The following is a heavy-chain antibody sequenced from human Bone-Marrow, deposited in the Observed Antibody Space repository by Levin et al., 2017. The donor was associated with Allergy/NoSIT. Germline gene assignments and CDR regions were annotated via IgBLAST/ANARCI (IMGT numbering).Heavy chain of an antibody. J-gene: IGHJ4*02. V-gene: IGHV1-8*01. CDR3: ASGRIVATMGADY. D-gene: IGHD5-12*01. CDR1: GYTFTSYD. CDR2: MNPNSGNT. Sequence: ASVKVSCKASGYTFTSYDINWVRQATGQGLEWMGWMNPNSGNTGDAQKFQGRVTMTRNTSISTAYMELSSLRSEDTAVYYCASGRIVATMGADYWGQGTLVTVSS.